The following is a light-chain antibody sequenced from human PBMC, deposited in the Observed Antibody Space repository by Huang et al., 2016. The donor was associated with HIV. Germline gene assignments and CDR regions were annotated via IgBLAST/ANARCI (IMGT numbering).Light chain of an antibody. V-gene: IGKV2-29*02. CDR3: MQGKQLPYT. CDR1: QGLLYREKIY. Sequence: DIVMTQTPLSLSVTPGQPASISCKSSQGLLYREKIYLYWYLQKPGQSPQLLIYERSNLFSGVPDRFSGSGSPTDFTLKISRVETEDVGVYYCMQGKQLPYTFGQGTRLEIK. CDR2: ERS. J-gene: IGKJ2*01.